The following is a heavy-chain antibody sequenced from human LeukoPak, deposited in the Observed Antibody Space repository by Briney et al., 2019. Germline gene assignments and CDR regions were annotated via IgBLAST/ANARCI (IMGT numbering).Heavy chain of an antibody. CDR1: GFTFSSYS. Sequence: PGGSLRLSCAASGFTFSSYSMNWVRQAPGKGLEWVSYISSSSSTIYYADSVKGRFTISRDNAKNSLYLQMNSLRAEDTAVYYCARGHSSGWSYYFDYWGQGTLVTVSS. CDR2: ISSSSSTI. V-gene: IGHV3-48*04. J-gene: IGHJ4*02. D-gene: IGHD6-19*01. CDR3: ARGHSSGWSYYFDY.